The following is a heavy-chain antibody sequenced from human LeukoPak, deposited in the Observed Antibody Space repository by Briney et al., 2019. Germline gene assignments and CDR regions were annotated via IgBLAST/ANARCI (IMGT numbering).Heavy chain of an antibody. CDR1: GGSISSSNW. CDR2: IYHSGST. D-gene: IGHD1-26*01. Sequence: PSGTLSLTCAVSGGSISSSNWWSWVRQPPGKGLEWIGAIYHSGSTNYNPPLKSRVTISVDKSKNQFSLKLSSVTAADTAVYYCARDSIVGASSAFDIWGQGKMVTVSS. CDR3: ARDSIVGASSAFDI. V-gene: IGHV4-4*02. J-gene: IGHJ3*02.